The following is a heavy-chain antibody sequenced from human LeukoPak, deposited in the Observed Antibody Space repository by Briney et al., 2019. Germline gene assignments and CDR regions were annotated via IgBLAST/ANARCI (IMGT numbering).Heavy chain of an antibody. CDR2: IDHSGST. J-gene: IGHJ4*02. D-gene: IGHD2-21*02. CDR1: GYSISSGHY. V-gene: IGHV4-38-2*02. CDR3: ARGGYCGGDCYFYY. Sequence: SETLSLTCSVSGYSISSGHYWGWIRRPPGKGLEWIGSIDHSGSTYYNPPLKSRVTISVDTSKNQFSLRLSSVPAADTAVYYCARGGYCGGDCYFYYWGQGTLVTVSS.